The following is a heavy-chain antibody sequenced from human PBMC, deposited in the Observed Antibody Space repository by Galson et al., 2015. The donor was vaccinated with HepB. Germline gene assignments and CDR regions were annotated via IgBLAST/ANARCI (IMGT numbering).Heavy chain of an antibody. J-gene: IGHJ3*01. V-gene: IGHV2-70*11. Sequence: PALVKPTQTLTLTCTFSGFSLNTAGMCVSWIRQPPGKALEWLARIDWDDDEYYTTSLRTRLTISKDTSKNQVVLTMTNMNPVDTATHFCARSSASWPRRGDAIDFWGRGTMVTVSS. D-gene: IGHD2-2*01. CDR3: ARSSASWPRRGDAIDF. CDR1: GFSLNTAGMC. CDR2: IDWDDDE.